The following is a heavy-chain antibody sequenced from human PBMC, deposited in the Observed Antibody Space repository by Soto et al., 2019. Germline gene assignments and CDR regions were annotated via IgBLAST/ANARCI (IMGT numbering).Heavy chain of an antibody. CDR3: ATYPRPYNWVDI. J-gene: IGHJ5*02. CDR2: IDPMFDTS. V-gene: IGHV1-69*01. D-gene: IGHD2-21*01. CDR1: GGARTSYP. Sequence: QVRLEQSGPEVKRPGSSVRVSCQASGGARTSYPIHWVRQAPGQGLEWMGVIDPMFDTSNLAEKFKARVTLTADASTKTVYMDLTGLRSDDTAVYFCATYPRPYNWVDIRGQGTLLTVSS.